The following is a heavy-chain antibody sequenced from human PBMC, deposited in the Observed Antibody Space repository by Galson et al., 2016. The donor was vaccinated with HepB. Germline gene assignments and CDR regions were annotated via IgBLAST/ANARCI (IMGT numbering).Heavy chain of an antibody. Sequence: SLRLSCAASGFTFSGNGFHWVRQAPGKGLEGVAAIWYDGCKKYYGDSVAGRFTISRDNSKNTLYLPMSNSRADDTAIYYCARDASLSSLDYWGQGTLVTISS. CDR3: ARDASLSSLDY. V-gene: IGHV3-33*01. CDR2: IWYDGCKK. CDR1: GFTFSGNG. D-gene: IGHD6-6*01. J-gene: IGHJ4*01.